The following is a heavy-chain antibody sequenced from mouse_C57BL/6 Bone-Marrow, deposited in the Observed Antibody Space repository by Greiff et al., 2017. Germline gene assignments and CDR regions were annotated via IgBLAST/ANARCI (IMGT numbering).Heavy chain of an antibody. CDR3: ARRSPYYVDY. Sequence: EVKLQESGPVLVKPGASVKMSCKASGYTFTDYYMNWVKQSHGKSLEWIGVINPYNGGTSYNQKFKGKATLTVDKSSSTAYMELNSLTSEDSAVYYCARRSPYYVDYWGQGTTLTVSS. CDR1: GYTFTDYY. V-gene: IGHV1-19*01. CDR2: INPYNGGT. J-gene: IGHJ2*01.